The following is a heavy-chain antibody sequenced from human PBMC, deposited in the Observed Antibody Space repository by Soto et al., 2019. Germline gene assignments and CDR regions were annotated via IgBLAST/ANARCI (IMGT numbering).Heavy chain of an antibody. J-gene: IGHJ4*02. V-gene: IGHV3-30*03. CDR2: ISYDGSNE. Sequence: PGGSLRLSCAASGFTFSSYGMHWVRQAPGKGLEWVAVISYDGSNEYYADSVKGRFTISRDNSKNTLYLQMNSLRAEDTAVYYCARDAGGSDYFDFWGQGTLVTVSS. D-gene: IGHD1-26*01. CDR1: GFTFSSYG. CDR3: ARDAGGSDYFDF.